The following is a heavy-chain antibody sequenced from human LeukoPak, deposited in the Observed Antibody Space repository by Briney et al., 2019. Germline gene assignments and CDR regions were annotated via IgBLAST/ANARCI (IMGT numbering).Heavy chain of an antibody. CDR1: GGSIRSSSYY. D-gene: IGHD3-9*01. J-gene: IGHJ4*02. V-gene: IGHV4-39*01. CDR3: ARHQSYFDVLTGYSFDY. Sequence: SETLSLTCIVSGGSIRSSSYYWGWVRQPPGKGLEWIGNIYYSGSTYYNPSLKSRVTISVDTSKNQFSLRLSSVTAADTAVYYCARHQSYFDVLTGYSFDYWGQGTLVTVSS. CDR2: IYYSGST.